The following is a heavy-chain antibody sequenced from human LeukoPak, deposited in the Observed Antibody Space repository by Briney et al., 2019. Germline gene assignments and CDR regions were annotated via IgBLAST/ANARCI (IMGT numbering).Heavy chain of an antibody. Sequence: ASETLSLTCAVYGGSFSGYYWSWIRQPPGKGVEWIGYIYYGGSTNYNPSLKSRVTISVDTSKNQFSLKLSSVTAADTAVYYCARGGNCWPQWWFDPWGRGTLVSVSS. J-gene: IGHJ5*02. V-gene: IGHV4-59*01. CDR1: GGSFSGYY. D-gene: IGHD2-15*01. CDR3: ARGGNCWPQWWFDP. CDR2: IYYGGST.